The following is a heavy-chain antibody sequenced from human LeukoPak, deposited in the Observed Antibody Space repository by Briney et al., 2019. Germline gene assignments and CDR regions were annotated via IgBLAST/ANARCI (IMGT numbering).Heavy chain of an antibody. J-gene: IGHJ5*02. D-gene: IGHD3-22*01. V-gene: IGHV4-34*01. CDR2: INHSGST. CDR1: GGSFSGYY. CDR3: ARLVADYYDSSGPDPHWFDP. Sequence: SETLSLTCAVYGGSFSGYYWSWIRQPPGKGLEWIGEINHSGSTNYNPSLKSRVTISVDTSKNQFSLKLSSVTAADTAVYYCARLVADYYDSSGPDPHWFDPWGQGTLVTVSS.